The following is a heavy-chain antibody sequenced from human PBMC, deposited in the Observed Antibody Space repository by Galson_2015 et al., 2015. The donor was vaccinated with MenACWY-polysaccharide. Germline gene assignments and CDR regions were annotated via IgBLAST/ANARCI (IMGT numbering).Heavy chain of an antibody. D-gene: IGHD1-26*01. CDR3: AREYSKSAGHPSSQDV. CDR1: GSSFSSYS. V-gene: IGHV1-69*04. J-gene: IGHJ4*02. Sequence: SVKVSCKASGSSFSSYSFSWIRQAPGQGLEWMGRIIPIVGVPNYAQKFQGRVTITADRPTSTVYMELSSLTSEDTAFYYCAREYSKSAGHPSSQDVWGQGTLVTVSS. CDR2: IIPIVGVP.